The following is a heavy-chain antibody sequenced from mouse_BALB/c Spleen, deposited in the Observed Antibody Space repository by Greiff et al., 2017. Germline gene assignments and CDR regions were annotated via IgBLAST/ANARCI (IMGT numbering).Heavy chain of an antibody. CDR1: GYTFTSYV. Sequence: VQLKQSGPELVKPGASVKMSCKASGYTFTSYVMHWVKQKPGQGLEWIGYINPYNDGTKYNEKFKGKATLTSDKSSSTAYMELSSLTSEDSAVYYCARPYGNYVDYAMDYWGQGTSVTVSS. CDR2: INPYNDGT. CDR3: ARPYGNYVDYAMDY. J-gene: IGHJ4*01. V-gene: IGHV1-14*01. D-gene: IGHD2-10*02.